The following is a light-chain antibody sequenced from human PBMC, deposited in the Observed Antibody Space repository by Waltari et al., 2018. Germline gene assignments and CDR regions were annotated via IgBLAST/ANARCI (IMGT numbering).Light chain of an antibody. CDR1: GSNIANNY. CDR2: RDK. J-gene: IGLJ3*02. Sequence: QSVLTQPPSASGTPGQRVTMSCSGGGSNIANNYVMWYQQLPGTAPRLPVFRDKERPSGVPDRFSGSKSGTSASLAISGLRSEDEADYYCAVWDDRVSGWVFGGGTKLTVL. V-gene: IGLV1-47*01. CDR3: AVWDDRVSGWV.